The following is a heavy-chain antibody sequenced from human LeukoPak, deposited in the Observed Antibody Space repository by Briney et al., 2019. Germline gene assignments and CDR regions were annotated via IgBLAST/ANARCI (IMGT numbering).Heavy chain of an antibody. D-gene: IGHD6-19*01. CDR3: CRDQGLYSSDYYMDY. V-gene: IGHV4-30-4*08. Sequence: PSQTLSLTCFVSGDFINSADYYWAWIRQPPGKGLEWIGYIYYDGTTYYNPSLKSRVTISVDTSKSRFSLKLTSVTAADTAVYYCCRDQGLYSSDYYMDYWGRGTLVTVSS. CDR1: GDFINSADYY. CDR2: IYYDGTT. J-gene: IGHJ4*02.